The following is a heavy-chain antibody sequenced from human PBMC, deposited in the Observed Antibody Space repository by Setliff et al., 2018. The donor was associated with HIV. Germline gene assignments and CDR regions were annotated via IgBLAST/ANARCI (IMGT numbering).Heavy chain of an antibody. D-gene: IGHD1-26*01. J-gene: IGHJ4*02. Sequence: ASVKVSCKASGGIFINSAFTWVRQATGQGLEWMGWMNPNSGNTGYAQKFQGRVTMTRNTSISTAYMELSSLRSEDTAVYYCARDYSGTYYGDIDWWGQGTLVTVSS. V-gene: IGHV1-8*02. CDR3: ARDYSGTYYGDIDW. CDR2: MNPNSGNT. CDR1: GGIFINSA.